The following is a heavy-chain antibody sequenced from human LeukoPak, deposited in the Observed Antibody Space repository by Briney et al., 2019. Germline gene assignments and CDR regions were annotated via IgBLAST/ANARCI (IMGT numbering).Heavy chain of an antibody. J-gene: IGHJ6*03. Sequence: SQTLSLTCTVSGGSISSGGYYWSWIRQPPGKGLEWIGYIYHSGSTYYNPSLKSRVTISVDRSKNQFSLKLSSVTAADTAVYYCARARTTHPYYYYYMDVWGKGTTVTVSS. CDR2: IYHSGST. D-gene: IGHD4-11*01. V-gene: IGHV4-30-2*01. CDR1: GGSISSGGYY. CDR3: ARARTTHPYYYYYMDV.